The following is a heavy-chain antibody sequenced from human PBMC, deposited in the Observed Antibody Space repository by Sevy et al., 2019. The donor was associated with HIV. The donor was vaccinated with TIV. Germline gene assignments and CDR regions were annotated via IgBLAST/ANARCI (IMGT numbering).Heavy chain of an antibody. CDR1: GFTFNTYA. D-gene: IGHD6-13*01. J-gene: IGHJ4*02. V-gene: IGHV3-30-3*01. CDR2: ISYDGGSK. CDR3: ARGRAIAAAGTLDY. Sequence: GGSLRLSCAASGFTFNTYAMHWVRQAPGKGLEWVAVISYDGGSKYYADSVKGRFTISRDNSKNTLYLQMISLRPEDSAIYYCARGRAIAAAGTLDYWGREPWSPSPQ.